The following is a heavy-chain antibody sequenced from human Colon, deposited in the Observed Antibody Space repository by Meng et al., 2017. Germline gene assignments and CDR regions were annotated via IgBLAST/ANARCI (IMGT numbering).Heavy chain of an antibody. D-gene: IGHD2-21*02. CDR3: ARHGGDYQDF. CDR2: IEHRGCA. J-gene: IGHJ4*02. V-gene: IGHV4-4*02. Sequence: GSGAGLCKPSETLYHACAAFSASVRVNSYWSWVRQPPGRGLDWIGQIEHRGCAYYRPYLNSRVTMSLDKSRNQFSLRLTSVTAADTAVYYCARHGGDYQDFWGQGTLVTVSS. CDR1: SASVRVNSY.